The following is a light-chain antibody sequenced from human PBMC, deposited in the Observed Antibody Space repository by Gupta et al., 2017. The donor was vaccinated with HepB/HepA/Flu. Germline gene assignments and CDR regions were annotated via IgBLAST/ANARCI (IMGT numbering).Light chain of an antibody. CDR1: QSPVHSDGNIY. V-gene: IGKV2-24*01. Sequence: VLTQSPLSLTVTLGQPASISCRSSQSPVHSDGNIYLNWLQQRPGQPPRLLIYKSSNRCSGVPDRFSGSGAGTDFTLHISSVEAEDVGVYYCRQTKHFPGTFGQGTRLEIK. J-gene: IGKJ1*01. CDR3: RQTKHFPGT. CDR2: KSS.